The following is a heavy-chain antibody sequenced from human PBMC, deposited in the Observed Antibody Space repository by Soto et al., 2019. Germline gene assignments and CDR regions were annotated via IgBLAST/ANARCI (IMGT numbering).Heavy chain of an antibody. J-gene: IGHJ4*02. CDR3: AREVRDYYDSTHYFDY. Sequence: QVQLQESGPGLVKPSETLSLTCTVSGGSISSYYWSWIRQPPGKGLEWIGYIYYSGSTNYNPSLKSRVTISVDTSKNQFSLKLSSGTAADTAVYYCAREVRDYYDSTHYFDYWGQGTLVTVSS. D-gene: IGHD3-22*01. CDR2: IYYSGST. V-gene: IGHV4-59*01. CDR1: GGSISSYY.